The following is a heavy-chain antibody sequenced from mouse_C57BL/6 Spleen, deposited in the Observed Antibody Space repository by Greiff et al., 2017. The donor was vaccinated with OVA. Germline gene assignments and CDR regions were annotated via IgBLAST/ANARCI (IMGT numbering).Heavy chain of an antibody. J-gene: IGHJ1*03. CDR3: ARHGDYGNYWYFDV. D-gene: IGHD2-1*01. CDR1: GFSLTSYG. Sequence: QVQLKESGPGLVAPSQSLSITCTVSGFSLTSYGVHWVRQPPGKGLEWLVVIWSDGSTTYNSALKSRLSISKDNSKSQVFLKMNSLQTDDTAMYYCARHGDYGNYWYFDVWGTGTTVTVSS. CDR2: IWSDGST. V-gene: IGHV2-6-1*01.